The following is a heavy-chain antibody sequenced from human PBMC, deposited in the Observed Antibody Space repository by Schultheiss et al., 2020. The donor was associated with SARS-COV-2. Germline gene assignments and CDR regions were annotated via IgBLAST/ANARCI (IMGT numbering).Heavy chain of an antibody. CDR3: AKDLTHDFWSGYQDFDY. J-gene: IGHJ4*02. Sequence: GGSLRLSCAASGFTFSNSDMNWVHQAPGKGLEWVSGVSWNGSRTHYADSVKGRFIISRDNSRNTLYLQTNSLRAEDTAVYYCAKDLTHDFWSGYQDFDYWGQGTLVTVSS. CDR2: VSWNGSRT. CDR1: GFTFSNSD. D-gene: IGHD3-3*01. V-gene: IGHV3-35*01.